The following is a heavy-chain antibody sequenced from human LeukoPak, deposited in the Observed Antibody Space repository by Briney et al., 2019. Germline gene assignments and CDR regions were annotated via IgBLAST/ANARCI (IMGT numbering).Heavy chain of an antibody. Sequence: PGGSLRLSCAASGFTFSNAWMSWVRQAPGKGLEWVGRIKSKTDGGTTDYAAPVKGRFTISRDDSKNTLYLQMNSLKTEDTAVYYCTTDALEGDIVATINYWGQGTLVTVSS. CDR1: GFTFSNAW. J-gene: IGHJ4*02. CDR3: TTDALEGDIVATINY. V-gene: IGHV3-15*01. CDR2: IKSKTDGGTT. D-gene: IGHD5-12*01.